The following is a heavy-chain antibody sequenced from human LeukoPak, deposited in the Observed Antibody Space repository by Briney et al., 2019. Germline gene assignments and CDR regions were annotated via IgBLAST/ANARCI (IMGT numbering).Heavy chain of an antibody. D-gene: IGHD6-19*01. J-gene: IGHJ5*02. V-gene: IGHV6-1*01. CDR2: TYYRSKWYN. Sequence: SQTLSLTCAISGDSVSSNSAAWNWIRQSPSRGLEWLGRTYYRSKWYNDYAVSVKSQITINPDTSKNQFSLQLNSVTPEDTAVYYCARWQQWLDRLNWFDPWGQGTLVTVSS. CDR1: GDSVSSNSAA. CDR3: ARWQQWLDRLNWFDP.